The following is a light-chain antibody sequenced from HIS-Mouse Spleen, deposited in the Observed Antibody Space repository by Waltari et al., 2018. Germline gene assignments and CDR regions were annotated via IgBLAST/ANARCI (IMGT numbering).Light chain of an antibody. J-gene: IGLJ3*02. CDR2: EGS. V-gene: IGLV2-23*01. CDR1: SSDVGSHNL. CDR3: CSYAGSSTLGV. Sequence: QSALTQPASVPGSPGQSITISCTGTSSDVGSHNLVSWYQQHPGKAPKLMIYEGSKRPSGVSNRFSGSKSGNTASLTISGLQAEDEADYYCCSYAGSSTLGVFGGGTKLTVL.